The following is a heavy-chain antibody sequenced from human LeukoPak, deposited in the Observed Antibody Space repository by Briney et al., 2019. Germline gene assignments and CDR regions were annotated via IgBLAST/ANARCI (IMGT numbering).Heavy chain of an antibody. V-gene: IGHV3-30*03. CDR1: GFTFSSYG. CDR2: ISYDGSNK. J-gene: IGHJ4*02. Sequence: PGGSLRLSCAASGFTFSSYGMHWVRQAPGKGLEWVAVISYDGSNKYYADSVKGRFTISRDNSKNTLYLQMNSLRAEDTAVYYCARGQAGATTLFDYWGQGTLVTVSS. CDR3: ARGQAGATTLFDY. D-gene: IGHD1-26*01.